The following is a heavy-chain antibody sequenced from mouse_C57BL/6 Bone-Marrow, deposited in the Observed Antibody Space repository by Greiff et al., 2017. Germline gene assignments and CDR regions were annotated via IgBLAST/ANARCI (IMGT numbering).Heavy chain of an antibody. J-gene: IGHJ3*01. CDR3: AGGGYGCSWFAY. CDR2: IYPGNGDT. D-gene: IGHD2-2*01. Sequence: QVQLQQSGAELVRPGASVKMSCKASGYTFTSYNMHWVKQTPRQGLEWIGVIYPGNGDTSYNQKFKGKATLTADKSSSTAYMQLSSLTSDDSAGYFCAGGGYGCSWFAYWGQGTMVTVSA. CDR1: GYTFTSYN. V-gene: IGHV1-12*01.